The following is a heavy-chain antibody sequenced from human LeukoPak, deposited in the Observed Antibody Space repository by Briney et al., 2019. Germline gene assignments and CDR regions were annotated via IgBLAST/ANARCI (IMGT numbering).Heavy chain of an antibody. D-gene: IGHD1-26*01. CDR1: GFTFSSYA. V-gene: IGHV3-23*01. J-gene: IGHJ4*02. Sequence: GGSLRLSCAASGFTFSSYAMSWVRQAPGKGLEWVSAISGSGGSTYYADSVKGRFTISRDNSKNTLYLQMSSLRAEDTAVYYCAKDEWWELRYFDYWGQGTLVTVSS. CDR3: AKDEWWELRYFDY. CDR2: ISGSGGST.